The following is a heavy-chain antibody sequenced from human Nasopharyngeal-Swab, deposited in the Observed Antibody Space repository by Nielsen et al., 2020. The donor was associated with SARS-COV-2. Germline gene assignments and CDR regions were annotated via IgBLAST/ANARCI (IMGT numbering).Heavy chain of an antibody. V-gene: IGHV3-30*03. CDR1: GFTFSSFG. Sequence: GESLKISCAASGFTFSSFGMHWVRQAPGKGLEWVAFIAHDASKEYDGDSVKGRFSRSRDSSKNTLYLQMDSLRGEDTAVYYCARDAPAHYGAFYWGRGTLVTVSS. D-gene: IGHD4-17*01. J-gene: IGHJ4*02. CDR2: IAHDASKE. CDR3: ARDAPAHYGAFY.